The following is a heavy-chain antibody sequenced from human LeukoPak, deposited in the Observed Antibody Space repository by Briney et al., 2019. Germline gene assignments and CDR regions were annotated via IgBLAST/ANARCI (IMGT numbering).Heavy chain of an antibody. CDR3: TTDRGGSGSYHYYYYGMDV. J-gene: IGHJ6*02. CDR1: GFTFSNAW. V-gene: IGHV3-15*01. D-gene: IGHD1-26*01. Sequence: PGGSLRLSCAASGFTFSNAWMSWVRQAPGKGLGWVGRIKSKIDGGTTDYAAPVKGRFTIPRDDSKNTLYLQMNSLKTEDTAVYYCTTDRGGSGSYHYYYYGMDVWGQGTTVTVSS. CDR2: IKSKIDGGTT.